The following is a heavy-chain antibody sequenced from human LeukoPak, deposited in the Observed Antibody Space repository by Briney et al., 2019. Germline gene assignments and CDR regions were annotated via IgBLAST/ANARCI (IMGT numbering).Heavy chain of an antibody. Sequence: PSETLSLTCTVSGASVSNYYWSWIRQPAGERLEWIWRIYNGGGANYNPSLQSRISMSVDTSKNQFSLRLKSVTAADTAVYYCARQPIGPYYFDYWGQGTLVTVSS. CDR2: IYNGGGA. CDR1: GASVSNYY. CDR3: ARQPIGPYYFDY. V-gene: IGHV4-4*07. J-gene: IGHJ4*02. D-gene: IGHD1-14*01.